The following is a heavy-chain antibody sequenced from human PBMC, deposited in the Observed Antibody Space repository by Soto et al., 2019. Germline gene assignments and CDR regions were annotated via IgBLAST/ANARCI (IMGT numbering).Heavy chain of an antibody. CDR1: GFTFRTYT. D-gene: IGHD3-10*01. V-gene: IGHV3-21*01. CDR2: IRGFSPYT. J-gene: IGHJ6*02. CDR3: ARDRGYDAHDYYYNAMDV. Sequence: PGGSLRLSCISSGFTFRTYTMNWVRQAPGKGLGWVSGIRGFSPYTFYAESVKGRLTISRDNAKNSLYLQMDSLRAEDTAVYYCARDRGYDAHDYYYNAMDVWGQGTTVTVSS.